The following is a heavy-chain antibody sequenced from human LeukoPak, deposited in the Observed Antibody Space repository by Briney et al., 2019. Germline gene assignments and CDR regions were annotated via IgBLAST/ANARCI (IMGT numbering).Heavy chain of an antibody. V-gene: IGHV4-4*02. CDR3: ARADTSGSSSSDAFDI. J-gene: IGHJ3*02. CDR1: GGSISSSNW. CDR2: IYHDETT. Sequence: PSGTLSLTCAVSGGSISSSNWWNWVRQPPGKGLEWIGEIYHDETTNYSPSLRSRVTISVDKSKNHFSLKLSAVTAADTAVYYCARADTSGSSSSDAFDIWGQGTMVTVSS. D-gene: IGHD3-10*01.